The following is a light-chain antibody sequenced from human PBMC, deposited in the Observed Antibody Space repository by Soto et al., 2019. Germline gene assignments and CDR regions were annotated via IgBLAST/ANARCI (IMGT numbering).Light chain of an antibody. Sequence: QSVLTQPPSASGSPGQSVTIPCTGTSSDVGGYKYVSWYQQHPGKAPKLMIFEVNKRPSGVPDRFSGSKSGNTASLTVSGLQAEDEADYYCSSYAGINNLGVFGTGTKVTVL. CDR1: SSDVGGYKY. J-gene: IGLJ1*01. CDR2: EVN. CDR3: SSYAGINNLGV. V-gene: IGLV2-8*01.